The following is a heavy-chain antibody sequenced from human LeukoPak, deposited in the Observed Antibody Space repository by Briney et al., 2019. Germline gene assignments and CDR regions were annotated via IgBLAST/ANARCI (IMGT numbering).Heavy chain of an antibody. CDR1: GGSFSGYY. CDR3: ARGFKGRRGWFDP. V-gene: IGHV4-34*01. Sequence: SETLSLTCAVYGGSFSGYYWSWIRQPPGKGLEWIEEINHSGSTNYNPSLKSRVTISVDTSKNQFSLKLSSVTAADTAVYYCARGFKGRRGWFDPWGQGTLVTVSS. CDR2: INHSGST. J-gene: IGHJ5*02.